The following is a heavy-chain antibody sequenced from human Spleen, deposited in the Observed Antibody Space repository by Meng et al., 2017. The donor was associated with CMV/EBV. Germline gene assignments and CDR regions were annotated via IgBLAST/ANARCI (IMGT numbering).Heavy chain of an antibody. V-gene: IGHV4-34*01. J-gene: IGHJ4*02. CDR1: GGSFSGYY. CDR2: ISHSGST. Sequence: TCAVYGGSFSGYYWSWIRQTPGKGLEWIGEISHSGSTKYSPPLKSRVTISVATSKNQFSLKLSSVTAADTAMYYCARKVNSHFSFDYWGQGTLVTVSS. D-gene: IGHD4-23*01. CDR3: ARKVNSHFSFDY.